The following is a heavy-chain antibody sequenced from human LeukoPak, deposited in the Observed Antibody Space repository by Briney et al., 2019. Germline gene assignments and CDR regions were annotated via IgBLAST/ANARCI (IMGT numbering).Heavy chain of an antibody. J-gene: IGHJ4*02. CDR2: IYHSGST. CDR1: GGSINSSSYY. CDR3: ARASHWNQLHYFDY. D-gene: IGHD1-1*01. V-gene: IGHV4-39*07. Sequence: SETLSLTCTVSGGSINSSSYYWGWIRQPPGKGLEWIGEIYHSGSTNYNPSLKSRVTISVDKSKNQFSLKLSSVTAADTAVYYCARASHWNQLHYFDYWGQGTLVTVSS.